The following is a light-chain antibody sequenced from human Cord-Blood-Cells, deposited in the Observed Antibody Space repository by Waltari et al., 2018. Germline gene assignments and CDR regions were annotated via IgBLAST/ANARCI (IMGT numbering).Light chain of an antibody. Sequence: DIQMTQSPPTLSASVGDRVTTTSRASQSISSWLAWYHEKPGNAPKLRIYKASSLESGVPSRFSGSGSGTEFTLTISSLQPDDFATYYCQQYNSYAWTFGQGTKVEIK. V-gene: IGKV1-5*03. CDR2: KAS. CDR3: QQYNSYAWT. J-gene: IGKJ1*01. CDR1: QSISSW.